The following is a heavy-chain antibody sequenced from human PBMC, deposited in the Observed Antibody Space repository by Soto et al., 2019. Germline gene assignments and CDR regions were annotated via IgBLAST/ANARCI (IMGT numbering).Heavy chain of an antibody. J-gene: IGHJ3*01. CDR3: ARLRCTTTTCYNLVAFDV. Sequence: QLQLQESGPGLGKPSETLSLTCTVSGGSISSSNYYWGWIRQPPGEGLEWVGNIHYSGTTYYNPSLKTRVTISVDTSKNQFSLKLSSVTAADTAVYYCARLRCTTTTCYNLVAFDVWGQGRRVTVSS. CDR1: GGSISSSNYY. V-gene: IGHV4-39*01. D-gene: IGHD2-2*02. CDR2: IHYSGTT.